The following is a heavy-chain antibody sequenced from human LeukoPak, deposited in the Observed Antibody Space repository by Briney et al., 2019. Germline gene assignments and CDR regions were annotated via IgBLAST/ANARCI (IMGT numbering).Heavy chain of an antibody. V-gene: IGHV4-39*01. D-gene: IGHD4-17*01. CDR1: AGSITNSDYY. J-gene: IGHJ4*02. Sequence: SETLSLTYIVSAGSITNSDYYWDWIRQSPGKGLEWIGSIYYTGRTYYNPSLKSRVTISVDTIKNQFSLKLSSVTAADTAVYYCARGGGSTVTIPYWGQGTLVTVSS. CDR3: ARGGGSTVTIPY. CDR2: IYYTGRT.